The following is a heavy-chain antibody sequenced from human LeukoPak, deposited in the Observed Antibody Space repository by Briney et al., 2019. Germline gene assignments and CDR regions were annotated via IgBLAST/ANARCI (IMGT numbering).Heavy chain of an antibody. CDR1: GFTFSGYG. Sequence: GRSLRLSCAASGFTFSGYGMHWVRQAPGKGLEWVAVIWYDGSNKYYADSVKGRFTISRDNSKNTLYLQMNSLRAVDTAVYYCARDLGHPWGQGTLVTVSS. J-gene: IGHJ5*02. CDR2: IWYDGSNK. CDR3: ARDLGHP. V-gene: IGHV3-33*01.